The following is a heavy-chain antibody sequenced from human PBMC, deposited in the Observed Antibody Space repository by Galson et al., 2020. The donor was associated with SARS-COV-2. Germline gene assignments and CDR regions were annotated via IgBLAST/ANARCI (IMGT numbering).Heavy chain of an antibody. CDR3: AKDWGTHITMVRGVIITGFDY. Sequence: GGSLRLSCAASGFTFSSYGMHWVRQAPGKGLEWVAFIRYDGSNKYYADSVKGRFTISRDNSKNTLYLQMNSLRAEDTAVYYCAKDWGTHITMVRGVIITGFDYWGQGTLVTVSS. J-gene: IGHJ4*02. CDR2: IRYDGSNK. D-gene: IGHD3-10*01. CDR1: GFTFSSYG. V-gene: IGHV3-30*02.